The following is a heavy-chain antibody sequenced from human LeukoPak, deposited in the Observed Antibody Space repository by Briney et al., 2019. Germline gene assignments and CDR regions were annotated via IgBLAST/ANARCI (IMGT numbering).Heavy chain of an antibody. CDR3: ARDLEDSSPFGAFDM. Sequence: GGSLRLSCAAPGFTFSNYGMHWVRQVPGKGLEWVAAIWIDGSRKYYADSVKGRLTISRDNSKNTLYLQMNSLRAEDTAVYYCARDLEDSSPFGAFDMWGQGTMVTVSS. J-gene: IGHJ3*02. V-gene: IGHV3-33*01. CDR1: GFTFSNYG. D-gene: IGHD3-22*01. CDR2: IWIDGSRK.